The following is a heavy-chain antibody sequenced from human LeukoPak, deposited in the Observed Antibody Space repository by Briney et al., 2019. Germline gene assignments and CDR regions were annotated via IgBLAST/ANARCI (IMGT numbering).Heavy chain of an antibody. D-gene: IGHD6-6*01. J-gene: IGHJ4*02. CDR3: ARAHSSSSTFDL. V-gene: IGHV3-33*01. CDR2: IWYDGSKK. CDR1: GFTFSDYG. Sequence: GRSLRLSCAASGFTFSDYGIHWVRQAPGQGLEWVALIWYDGSKKYYADSVKGRFTISRDNTKNTLYLQLNSLRADDAAVYYCARAHSSSSTFDLWGQGTLVTVSS.